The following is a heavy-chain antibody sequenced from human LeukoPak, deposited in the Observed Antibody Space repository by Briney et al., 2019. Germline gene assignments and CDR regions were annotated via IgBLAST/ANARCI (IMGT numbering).Heavy chain of an antibody. D-gene: IGHD6-6*01. CDR1: GGSFSGYY. CDR3: ARTDRWQRVPVYTLRY. Sequence: PSETLSLTCAVYGGSFSGYYWSWIRQPPGKGLEWIGEINHSGSTNYNPSLKSRVTISVDTSKNQFSLKLSSVTAADTAVYYCARTDRWQRVPVYTLRYWGQGTLVTVSS. V-gene: IGHV4-34*01. CDR2: INHSGST. J-gene: IGHJ4*02.